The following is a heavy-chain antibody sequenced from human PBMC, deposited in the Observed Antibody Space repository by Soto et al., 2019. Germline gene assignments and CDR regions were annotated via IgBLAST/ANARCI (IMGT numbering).Heavy chain of an antibody. CDR2: IYYSGST. CDR1: GGSISSSSYY. J-gene: IGHJ4*02. D-gene: IGHD2-21*01. Sequence: PSETLSLTCTVSGGSISSSSYYWGWIRQPPGKGLEWIGSIYYSGSTYHNPSLKSRVTISVDTSKNQFSLKLSSVTAADTAVYYGARQTPAIPISDHGGQGTLVTVSP. V-gene: IGHV4-39*01. CDR3: ARQTPAIPISDH.